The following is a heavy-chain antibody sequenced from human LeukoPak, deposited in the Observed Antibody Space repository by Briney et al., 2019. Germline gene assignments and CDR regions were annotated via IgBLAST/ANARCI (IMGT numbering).Heavy chain of an antibody. CDR1: GYTFTGYY. CDR2: INPNSGGT. J-gene: IGHJ4*02. V-gene: IGHV1-2*02. CDR3: ARGAPITMIVAPGDDY. D-gene: IGHD3-22*01. Sequence: ASVKVSCKASGYTFTGYYMHWVRQAPGQGLEWMGWINPNSGGTNYAQKFQGRVTMTRDTSISTAYMELSRLRSDDTAVYYCARGAPITMIVAPGDDYWGQGTLVTVSS.